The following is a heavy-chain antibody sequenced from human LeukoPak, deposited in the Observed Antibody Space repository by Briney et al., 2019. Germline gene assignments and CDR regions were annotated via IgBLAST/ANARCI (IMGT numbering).Heavy chain of an antibody. CDR2: INPNSGGT. V-gene: IGHV1-2*02. J-gene: IGHJ4*02. CDR1: GYTFTGYY. D-gene: IGHD5-12*01. Sequence: ASVKVSCKASGYTFTGYYMHWVRQAPGQGLEWMGWINPNSGGTNYAQKFQGRVTMTRDTSISTAYMELSRLRSDDTAVYYCVREGSHSGEEDIVATIPVRYWGQGTLVTVSS. CDR3: VREGSHSGEEDIVATIPVRY.